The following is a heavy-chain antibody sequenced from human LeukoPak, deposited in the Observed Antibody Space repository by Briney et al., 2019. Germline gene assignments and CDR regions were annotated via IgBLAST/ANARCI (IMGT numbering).Heavy chain of an antibody. CDR2: ISPNGEAI. Sequence: GGSLRLSCVASGFTFSSYEMNWVRQAPGKGPQWVSYISPNGEAIYYADSVKGRFTISRDNSKNTLYLQMNSLRAEDTAVYYCAKDRCGGDCYSLDPWGQGTLVTVSS. CDR3: AKDRCGGDCYSLDP. D-gene: IGHD2-21*02. J-gene: IGHJ5*02. CDR1: GFTFSSYE. V-gene: IGHV3-48*03.